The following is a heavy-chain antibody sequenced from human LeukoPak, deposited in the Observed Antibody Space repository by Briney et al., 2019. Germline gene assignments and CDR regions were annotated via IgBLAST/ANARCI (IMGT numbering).Heavy chain of an antibody. Sequence: GGSLRLSCAASGFTFSSYAMHWVRQAPGKGLEWVTFISYDANIKYYADSVKGRFTISRDNSNNTLYLQMNSLRAEDTAVYYCARRGGEVLFDYWGQGTLVTVSS. CDR2: ISYDANIK. J-gene: IGHJ4*02. D-gene: IGHD3-10*01. CDR3: ARRGGEVLFDY. V-gene: IGHV3-30-3*01. CDR1: GFTFSSYA.